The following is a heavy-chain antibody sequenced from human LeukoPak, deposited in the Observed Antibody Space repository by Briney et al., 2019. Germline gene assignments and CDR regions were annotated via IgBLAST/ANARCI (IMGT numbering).Heavy chain of an antibody. CDR3: ARDYYGSGSYYKSFDY. D-gene: IGHD3-10*01. CDR1: GYTFTGYY. V-gene: IGHV1-2*02. Sequence: ASVKVSCKASGYTFTGYYMHWVRQAPGQGLEWMGWINPNSGGTNYAQKFQGRVTMTRDTSISTAYMELSRLRSEDTAVYYCARDYYGSGSYYKSFDYWGQGTLVTVSS. J-gene: IGHJ4*02. CDR2: INPNSGGT.